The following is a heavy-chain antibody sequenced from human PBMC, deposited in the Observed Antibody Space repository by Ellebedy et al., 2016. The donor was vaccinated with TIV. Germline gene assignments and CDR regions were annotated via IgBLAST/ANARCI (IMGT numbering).Heavy chain of an antibody. CDR2: ISSSSTYI. D-gene: IGHD1-26*01. Sequence: GESLKISXAASGFTFSSYRMNWVRQSPGKGLEWVSSISSSSTYIYYADSVKGRFTISRDNAKNSLYLQMNSLRAEDTAVYYCVRDRTPGEWDLSRLWDYWGQGTLVIVSS. V-gene: IGHV3-21*01. J-gene: IGHJ4*02. CDR1: GFTFSSYR. CDR3: VRDRTPGEWDLSRLWDY.